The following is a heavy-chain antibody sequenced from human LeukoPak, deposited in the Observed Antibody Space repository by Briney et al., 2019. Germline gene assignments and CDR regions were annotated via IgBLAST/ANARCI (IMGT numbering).Heavy chain of an antibody. CDR3: ARESIVGRPGDY. J-gene: IGHJ4*02. CDR2: LSSSGKII. V-gene: IGHV3-11*04. Sequence: AGTLRLSCAASGFTFSDYYMSWVRQAPGKGPEWVSFLSSSGKIIHYADSVKGRFTISRDNAKNSLYLQMESLRVEDTAIYYCARESIVGRPGDYWGQGTLVTVSS. CDR1: GFTFSDYY. D-gene: IGHD6-6*01.